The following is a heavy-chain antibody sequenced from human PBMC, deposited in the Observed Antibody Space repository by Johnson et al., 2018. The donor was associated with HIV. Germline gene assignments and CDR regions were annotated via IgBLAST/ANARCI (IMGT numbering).Heavy chain of an antibody. J-gene: IGHJ3*02. V-gene: IGHV3-7*01. Sequence: VQLVESGGGVVQPRGSLRLSCAASGFTFSSYAMHWVRQAPGKGLAWVANIKHDGSEKYYVDSVKGRFTISRDNAKNSLFLQMNSLRAEDTAVYYCAIIWNHTFDIWGQGTMVTVSS. CDR1: GFTFSSYA. CDR3: AIIWNHTFDI. D-gene: IGHD1-14*01. CDR2: IKHDGSEK.